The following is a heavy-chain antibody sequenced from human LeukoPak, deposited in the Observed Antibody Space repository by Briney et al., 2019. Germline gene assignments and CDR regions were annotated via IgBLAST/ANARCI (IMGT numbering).Heavy chain of an antibody. V-gene: IGHV3-48*04. Sequence: PGGSLRLSCAASGFTFNRNAISWVRQAPGKGLEWVSYISSSGSTIYYADSVKGRFTISRDNAKNSLYLQMNSLRAEDTAVYYCARDYGDYDYGMDVWGQGTTVTVSS. CDR1: GFTFNRNA. CDR3: ARDYGDYDYGMDV. D-gene: IGHD4-17*01. CDR2: ISSSGSTI. J-gene: IGHJ6*02.